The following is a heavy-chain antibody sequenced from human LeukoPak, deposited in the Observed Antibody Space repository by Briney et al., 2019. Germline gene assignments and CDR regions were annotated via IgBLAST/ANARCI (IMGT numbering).Heavy chain of an antibody. V-gene: IGHV3-21*01. CDR3: ARGYCSGGSCYRADY. D-gene: IGHD2-15*01. Sequence: GGSLRLSCAASEFSFSSYSMNWVRQAPGKGLEWASSISSSSSYIYYADSVKGRFTISRDNAKNSLYLQMNSLRAEDTAVYYCARGYCSGGSCYRADYWGQGTLVTVSS. CDR1: EFSFSSYS. J-gene: IGHJ4*02. CDR2: ISSSSSYI.